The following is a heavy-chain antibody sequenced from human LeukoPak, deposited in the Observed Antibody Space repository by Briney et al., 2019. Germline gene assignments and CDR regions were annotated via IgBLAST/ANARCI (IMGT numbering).Heavy chain of an antibody. D-gene: IGHD1-26*01. V-gene: IGHV4-39*07. CDR3: ASREIVGATGLGY. J-gene: IGHJ4*02. Sequence: SETLSLTCTVSGGSISSSSYLWGWIRQPPGKGLEWIGNIYYRGSTYYNPSLKSRVTISVDTSKNQFSLKLSSVTAADTAVYYCASREIVGATGLGYWGQGTLVTVSS. CDR2: IYYRGST. CDR1: GGSISSSSYL.